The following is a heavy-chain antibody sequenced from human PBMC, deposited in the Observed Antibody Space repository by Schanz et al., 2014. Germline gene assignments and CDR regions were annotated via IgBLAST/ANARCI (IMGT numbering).Heavy chain of an antibody. Sequence: EVQLVESGGGLVQPGGSLRLSCAASGLTFSNHAMSWVRQAPGKGLEWVSAISGSGDNTFYADSVRGRFTISRDNSRNTLYLQMNSLRAEDTAVYYCAKDIAPLAARPGYGMDVWGQGTTVTVSS. D-gene: IGHD6-13*01. CDR1: GLTFSNHA. CDR2: ISGSGDNT. J-gene: IGHJ6*02. V-gene: IGHV3-23*04. CDR3: AKDIAPLAARPGYGMDV.